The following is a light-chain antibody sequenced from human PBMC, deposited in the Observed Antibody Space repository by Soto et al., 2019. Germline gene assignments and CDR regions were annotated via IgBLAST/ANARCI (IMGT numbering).Light chain of an antibody. Sequence: EIVLTQSPATLSLSPGERATLSCRASQSVSSYLAWYQQKPGQAPRLLIYDASNRATGIPARFSGSGSGTDFTLTISSLEPEDFAVYYCQQRSNWGFGQGTRLEMK. CDR2: DAS. V-gene: IGKV3-11*01. CDR3: QQRSNWG. CDR1: QSVSSY. J-gene: IGKJ5*01.